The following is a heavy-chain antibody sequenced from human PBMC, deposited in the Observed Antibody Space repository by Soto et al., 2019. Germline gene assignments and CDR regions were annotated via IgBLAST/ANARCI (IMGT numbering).Heavy chain of an antibody. CDR1: GYTFTSYG. Sequence: GASVKVSCKASGYTFTSYGISWVRQAPGQGLEWMGWISAYNGNTKYSQKFQGRVTMTRDTSTSTAYMELSSLRSEDTAVYYCARGGSLYWYFDLWGRGTLVTVSS. J-gene: IGHJ2*01. CDR2: ISAYNGNT. CDR3: ARGGSLYWYFDL. D-gene: IGHD1-26*01. V-gene: IGHV1-18*01.